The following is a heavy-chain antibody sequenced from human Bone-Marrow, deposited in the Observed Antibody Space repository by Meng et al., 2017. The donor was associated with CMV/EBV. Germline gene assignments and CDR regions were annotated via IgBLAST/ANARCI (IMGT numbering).Heavy chain of an antibody. Sequence: ESLKISCTVSGGSIKNYYWTWIRQPPGKGLEWIGYVYFSGTTNYNPSLKSRVTISADTSKNQFSLKLSSVTAADTAVYYCAKGYSNYRAWGQGTLVTVSS. CDR1: GGSIKNYY. CDR2: VYFSGTT. J-gene: IGHJ5*02. V-gene: IGHV4-59*01. D-gene: IGHD4-11*01. CDR3: AKGYSNYRA.